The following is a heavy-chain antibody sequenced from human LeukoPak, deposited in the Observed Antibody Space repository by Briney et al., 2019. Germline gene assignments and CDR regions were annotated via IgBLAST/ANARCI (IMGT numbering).Heavy chain of an antibody. D-gene: IGHD2-2*01. V-gene: IGHV3-48*01. CDR3: ARDGLGYCCSTSCRPFDY. J-gene: IGHJ4*02. CDR1: GFTFSSYS. Sequence: GGSLRLSCAASGFTFSSYSMNWVRQAPGKGLEWVSYISSSSSTIYYADSVKGRFTISRDNAKNSLYLQMNSLRAEDTAVYYCARDGLGYCCSTSCRPFDYWGQGTLVTVSS. CDR2: ISSSSSTI.